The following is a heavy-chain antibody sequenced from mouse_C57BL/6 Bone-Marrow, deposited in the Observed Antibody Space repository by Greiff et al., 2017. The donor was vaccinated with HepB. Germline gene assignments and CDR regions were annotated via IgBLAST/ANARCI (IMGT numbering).Heavy chain of an antibody. CDR3: ERSLGQIDY. Sequence: QVQLQQSGPELVKPGASVKISCKASGYAFSSSWMNWVKQRPGKGLEWIGRIYPGDGDTNYNGKFKGKATLTADKSSSTAYMQLSSLTSEDSAVYFCERSLGQIDYWGQGTTLTVSS. D-gene: IGHD4-1*01. CDR2: IYPGDGDT. CDR1: GYAFSSSW. V-gene: IGHV1-82*01. J-gene: IGHJ2*01.